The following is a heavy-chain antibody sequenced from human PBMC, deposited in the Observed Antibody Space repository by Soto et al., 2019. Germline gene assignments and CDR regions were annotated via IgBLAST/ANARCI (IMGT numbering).Heavy chain of an antibody. CDR2: INAGNGNT. Sequence: QVQLVQSGAEEKKPGASVKVSCKASGYTFTSYAMHWVRQAPGQRLEWMGWINAGNGNTKYSQKFQGRVTITRDTSASPAYMELSSLRSEDTAVYYCERDPSYFGMDVWGQGTTVTVSS. CDR3: ERDPSYFGMDV. J-gene: IGHJ6*02. CDR1: GYTFTSYA. V-gene: IGHV1-3*05.